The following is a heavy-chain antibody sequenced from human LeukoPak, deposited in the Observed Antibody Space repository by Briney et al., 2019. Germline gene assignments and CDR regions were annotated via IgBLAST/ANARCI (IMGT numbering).Heavy chain of an antibody. CDR2: IHPDGGGT. J-gene: IGHJ4*02. Sequence: GASVKVSCKTSGYTFTNYHIHWVRQAPGQEPEWMGIIHPDGGGTTYAQKFQGRVTMTSDLSTSTVYMQLNSLRFEDTAVYYCARPTPEDHETSGSTNSVYLFHYWGQGTLVTVSS. CDR3: ARPTPEDHETSGSTNSVYLFHY. CDR1: GYTFTNYH. V-gene: IGHV1-46*01. D-gene: IGHD3-22*01.